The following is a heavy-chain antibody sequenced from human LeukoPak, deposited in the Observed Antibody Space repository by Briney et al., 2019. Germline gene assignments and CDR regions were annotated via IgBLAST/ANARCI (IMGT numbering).Heavy chain of an antibody. CDR1: GYTFTSYD. CDR2: MNPNSGNT. CDR3: ARDITMIVRD. D-gene: IGHD3-22*01. J-gene: IGHJ4*02. V-gene: IGHV1-8*02. Sequence: VASVKVSCKASGYTFTSYDINWVRQATGQGLEWMGWMNPNSGNTGYAQKFQGRVTMTTDRSTSTAYMELRSLTSDDTAVYYCARDITMIVRDWGQGTLVTVSS.